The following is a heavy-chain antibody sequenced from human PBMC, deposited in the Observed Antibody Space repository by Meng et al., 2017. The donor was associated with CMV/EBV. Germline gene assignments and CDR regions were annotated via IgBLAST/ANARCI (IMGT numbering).Heavy chain of an antibody. D-gene: IGHD3-3*01. Sequence: ASVKVSCKASGYTFTGYYMHWVRQAAGQGLEGMGWINPNSGGTNYAQKFQGRVTMTRDTSISTAYMELSRLRSDDTAVYYCARDLKRWRITIFPYWGQGSLVTVSS. CDR3: ARDLKRWRITIFPY. V-gene: IGHV1-2*02. J-gene: IGHJ4*02. CDR2: INPNSGGT. CDR1: GYTFTGYY.